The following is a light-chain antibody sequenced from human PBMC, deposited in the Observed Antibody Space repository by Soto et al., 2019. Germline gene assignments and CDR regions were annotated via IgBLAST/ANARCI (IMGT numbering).Light chain of an antibody. CDR3: GAHAGSNTWV. CDR1: SGDIGAYNY. V-gene: IGLV2-8*01. J-gene: IGLJ3*02. Sequence: QSVLTQSPSASASPGQSVTISCTGGSGDIGAYNYVSWYQQHPGKAPKLIIYEVNKRPSGVPDRFSGSKSGITASLTVSGLQADDEADYYCGAHAGSNTWVFGGGTKVTVL. CDR2: EVN.